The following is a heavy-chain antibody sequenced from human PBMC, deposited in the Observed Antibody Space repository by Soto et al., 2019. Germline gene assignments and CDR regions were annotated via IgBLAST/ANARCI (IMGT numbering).Heavy chain of an antibody. Sequence: QVQLVQSGAEEKKPGASVKVSCKASGYTFTSYAMHWVRQAPGQRLEWMGWINAGNGHTKYSQKFQGRVTITRDTSASTAYMELSSLRSEDTAVYYCARSIVVVTALDYWGQGTLVTGSS. CDR2: INAGNGHT. D-gene: IGHD2-21*02. CDR1: GYTFTSYA. J-gene: IGHJ4*02. V-gene: IGHV1-3*05. CDR3: ARSIVVVTALDY.